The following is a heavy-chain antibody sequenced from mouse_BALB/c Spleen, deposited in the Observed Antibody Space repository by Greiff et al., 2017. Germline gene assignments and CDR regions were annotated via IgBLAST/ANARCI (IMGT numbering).Heavy chain of an antibody. CDR1: GYSFTDYI. J-gene: IGHJ2*01. Sequence: VQLQQTGPELVKPGASVKISCKASGYSFTDYIMLWVKQSHGKSLEWIGNINPYYGSTSYNLKFKGKATLTVDKSSSTAYMQLNSLTSEDSAVYYCARRGTGDYFDYWGQGTTLTVSS. D-gene: IGHD3-3*01. CDR3: ARRGTGDYFDY. V-gene: IGHV1-39*01. CDR2: INPYYGST.